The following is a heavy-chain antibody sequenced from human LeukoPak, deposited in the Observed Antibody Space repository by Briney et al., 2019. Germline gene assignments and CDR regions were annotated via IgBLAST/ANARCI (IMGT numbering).Heavy chain of an antibody. CDR2: IYYSWST. J-gene: IGHJ5*02. D-gene: IGHD3-9*01. CDR3: ARGVLRYFDWSHNWFDP. CDR1: GGSISSSSYY. V-gene: IGHV4-61*05. Sequence: SETLSLTCTVSGGSISSSSYYWGWIRQPPGKGLEWIGYIYYSWSTNYNPSLKSRATISVDTSKNQSSLKLSSVTAADTAVDYCARGVLRYFDWSHNWFDPWGQGTLVTVSS.